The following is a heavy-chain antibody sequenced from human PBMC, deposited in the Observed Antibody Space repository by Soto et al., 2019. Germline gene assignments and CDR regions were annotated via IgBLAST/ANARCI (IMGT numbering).Heavy chain of an antibody. CDR2: ISYDGSIK. CDR1: GFPFSTYG. Sequence: QVQLVESGGGVVPPGRSLRLSCAAYGFPFSTYGMHWFREGPGKGLEWVAVISYDGSIKYYADCVKGRFTISRDNSTNTLYLQMNSMIPDDTALDYCVGGQYYFDYRGQGTPVTVSS. CDR3: VGGQYYFDY. D-gene: IGHD3-10*01. J-gene: IGHJ4*02. V-gene: IGHV3-30*03.